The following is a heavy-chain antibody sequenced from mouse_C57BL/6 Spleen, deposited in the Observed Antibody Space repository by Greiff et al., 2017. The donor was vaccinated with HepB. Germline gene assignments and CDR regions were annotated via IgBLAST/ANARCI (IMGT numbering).Heavy chain of an antibody. J-gene: IGHJ3*01. CDR2: ISDGGSYT. CDR3: AMYYYYGSPWFAY. D-gene: IGHD1-1*01. V-gene: IGHV5-4*01. CDR1: GFTFSSYA. Sequence: EVQRVESGGGLVKPGGSLKLSCAASGFTFSSYAMSWVRQTPEKRLEWVATISDGGSYTYYPDNVKGRFTISRDNAKNKLYLQMSHLKSEDTAMYYCAMYYYYGSPWFAYWGQVTLVTCSA.